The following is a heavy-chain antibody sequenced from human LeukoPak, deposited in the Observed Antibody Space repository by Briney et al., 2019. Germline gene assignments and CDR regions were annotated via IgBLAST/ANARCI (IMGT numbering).Heavy chain of an antibody. CDR3: ARERPYSSGWYAY. J-gene: IGHJ4*02. Sequence: ASVKVSCKASGGTFSSYAISWVRQALGQGLEWMGGIIPIFGTANYAQKFQGRVTITADKSTSTAYMELSSLRSEDTAVYYCARERPYSSGWYAYWGQGTLVTVSS. D-gene: IGHD6-19*01. V-gene: IGHV1-69*06. CDR1: GGTFSSYA. CDR2: IIPIFGTA.